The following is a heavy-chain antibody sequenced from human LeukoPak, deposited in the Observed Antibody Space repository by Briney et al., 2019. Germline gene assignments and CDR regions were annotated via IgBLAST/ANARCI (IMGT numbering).Heavy chain of an antibody. D-gene: IGHD1-26*01. CDR3: ARDNSVEDSAWWFDP. CDR1: GYTFTSYY. J-gene: IGHJ5*02. CDR2: INPSGGST. Sequence: ASVKVSCKASGYTFTSYYMHWVRQAPGQGLEWMGIINPSGGSTSYAQKFQGRVTMTRDMSTSTDYMELSSVRSEDRAVYYCARDNSVEDSAWWFDPWGEGTLVTVSS. V-gene: IGHV1-46*01.